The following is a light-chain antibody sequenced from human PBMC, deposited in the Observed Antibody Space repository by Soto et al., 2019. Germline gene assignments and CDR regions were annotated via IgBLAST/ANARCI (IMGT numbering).Light chain of an antibody. CDR2: DAS. Sequence: EVVFTQSPVTLSLSPVERATLSCRASQSFRGLLAWYQQKPGQAPRLLIYDASNRATGIPARFSGSGSGTDFTLTISSLQSEDFAVYYCQQYNEFLWTFGHGTKVDIK. CDR1: QSFRGL. CDR3: QQYNEFLWT. J-gene: IGKJ1*01. V-gene: IGKV3-11*01.